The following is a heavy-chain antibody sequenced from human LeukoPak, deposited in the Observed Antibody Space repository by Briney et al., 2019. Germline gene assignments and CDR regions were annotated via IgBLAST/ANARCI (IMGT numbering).Heavy chain of an antibody. CDR2: INPNSGGT. CDR1: GYTFTGYY. Sequence: GASVKVSCKASGYTFTGYYMHWVRQAPGQGLEWMGWINPNSGGTNYAQKFQGWVTMTRDTSISTAYMELRSLRSDDTAVYYCARAAGGGYFDFWGQGTLVTVSS. D-gene: IGHD6-13*01. V-gene: IGHV1-2*04. J-gene: IGHJ4*02. CDR3: ARAAGGGYFDF.